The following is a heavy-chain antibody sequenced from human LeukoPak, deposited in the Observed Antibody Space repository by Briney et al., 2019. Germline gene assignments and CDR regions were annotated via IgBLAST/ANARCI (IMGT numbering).Heavy chain of an antibody. CDR3: ARPTSKKYFQH. J-gene: IGHJ1*01. D-gene: IGHD4-11*01. Sequence: SETLSLTCTVSGGSISNYYWTWIRQPPGKGLEWIGYIYYSGSTNYNPSLKSRVTISVDTPKDQFSLKLSSVTAADTAVYYCARPTSKKYFQHWGQGTLVTVSS. V-gene: IGHV4-59*12. CDR2: IYYSGST. CDR1: GGSISNYY.